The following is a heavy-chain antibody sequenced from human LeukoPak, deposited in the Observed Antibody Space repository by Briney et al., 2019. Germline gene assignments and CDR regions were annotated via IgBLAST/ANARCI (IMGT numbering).Heavy chain of an antibody. J-gene: IGHJ5*02. D-gene: IGHD3-10*01. Sequence: SETLSLTCAVSGGSISSSNWWSWVRQPPGKGLEWIGEIYHSGSTNYNPSLKSRATISVDKSKNQFSLKLSSVTAADTAVYYCARAGPWQIDPWGQGILVTVSS. CDR2: IYHSGST. V-gene: IGHV4-4*02. CDR1: GGSISSSNW. CDR3: ARAGPWQIDP.